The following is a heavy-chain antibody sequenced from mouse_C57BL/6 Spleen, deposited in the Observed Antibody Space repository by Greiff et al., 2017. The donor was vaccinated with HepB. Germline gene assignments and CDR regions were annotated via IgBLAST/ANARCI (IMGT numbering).Heavy chain of an antibody. CDR2: ISYDGSN. Sequence: EVQLQQSGPGLVKPSQSLSLTCSVTGYSITSGYYWNWIRQFPGNKLEWMGYISYDGSNNYNPSLKNRISITRDTSKNQLFLKLNSVTTEDTATYYCASPYYGSSFLEGYFDVWGTGTTVTVSS. D-gene: IGHD1-1*01. CDR1: GYSITSGYY. V-gene: IGHV3-6*01. CDR3: ASPYYGSSFLEGYFDV. J-gene: IGHJ1*03.